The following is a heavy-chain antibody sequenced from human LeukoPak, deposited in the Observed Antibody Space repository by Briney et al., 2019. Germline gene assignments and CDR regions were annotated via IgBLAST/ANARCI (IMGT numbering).Heavy chain of an antibody. V-gene: IGHV1-69*05. CDR2: IIPIFGTA. J-gene: IGHJ4*02. CDR3: AMGGTMVVTPSYFDY. Sequence: ASVKVSCKASGGTFSSYAISWVRQAPGQGLEWMGGIIPIFGTANYAQKFQGRVTITTDESTSTAYMELSSLRSEDTAVYYCAMGGTMVVTPSYFDYWGQGTLVTVSS. D-gene: IGHD4-23*01. CDR1: GGTFSSYA.